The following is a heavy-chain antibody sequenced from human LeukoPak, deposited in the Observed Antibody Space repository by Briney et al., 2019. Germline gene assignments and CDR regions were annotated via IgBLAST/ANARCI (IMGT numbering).Heavy chain of an antibody. CDR1: GGSISSGSYY. CDR3: ARESIVVVPTTMDDASDI. D-gene: IGHD2-2*01. V-gene: IGHV4-61*02. Sequence: SQTLSLTCTVSGGSISSGSYYWSWIRQPAGKGLEWIGRIYTSGSTNYNPSLKSRVTISVDTSKNQFSLKLSSVTAADTAVYYCARESIVVVPTTMDDASDIWGQGTMVTVSS. J-gene: IGHJ3*02. CDR2: IYTSGST.